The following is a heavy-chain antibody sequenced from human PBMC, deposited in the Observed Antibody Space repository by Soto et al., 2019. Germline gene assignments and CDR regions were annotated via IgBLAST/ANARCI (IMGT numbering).Heavy chain of an antibody. Sequence: EVQLVESGGGLVQPGRSLRLSCVASGFTADDYAMHWVRQAPGKGLEWVSGISSNSDTIDYADSVKGRFTISRDNANNSLFLQMNSRRPEDTALYYCAKDMKWGGMTTIHYFDSWGQGTLVTVSS. J-gene: IGHJ4*02. D-gene: IGHD4-17*01. CDR2: ISSNSDTI. V-gene: IGHV3-9*02. CDR1: GFTADDYA. CDR3: AKDMKWGGMTTIHYFDS.